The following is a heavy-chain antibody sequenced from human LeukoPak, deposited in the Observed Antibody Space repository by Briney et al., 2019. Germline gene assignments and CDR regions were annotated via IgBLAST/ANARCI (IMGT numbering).Heavy chain of an antibody. Sequence: GGSLRLSCVASEFTFSSYWMTWVRQAPGKGLEWVGRSRSKANTYTAEYAASVKGRFTISRDDSKNSLYLQMNSLKTEDTAVYYCTRGYCSGGSCYEAHWGQGTLVTVSS. CDR2: SRSKANTYTA. J-gene: IGHJ4*02. CDR1: EFTFSSYW. V-gene: IGHV3-72*01. CDR3: TRGYCSGGSCYEAH. D-gene: IGHD2-15*01.